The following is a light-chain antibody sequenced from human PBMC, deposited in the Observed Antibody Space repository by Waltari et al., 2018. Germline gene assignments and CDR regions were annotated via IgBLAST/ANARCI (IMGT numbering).Light chain of an antibody. V-gene: IGKV2-40*01. CDR1: QSLLNSDDGFTY. J-gene: IGKJ2*01. CDR2: SRS. Sequence: DIVMTHTPLSLPVTPGEPASISCASSQSLLNSDDGFTYLDWFLQKPGQSPRLLIYSRSYRASGGPDRFIGTGSGSNFSLKISRVEAEDVGIYYCMQRLEFPYTFGQGTRL. CDR3: MQRLEFPYT.